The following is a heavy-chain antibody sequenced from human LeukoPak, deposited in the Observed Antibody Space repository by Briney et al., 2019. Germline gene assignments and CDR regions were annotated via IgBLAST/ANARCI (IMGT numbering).Heavy chain of an antibody. CDR1: GGTFSSYA. Sequence: GSSVKVSCKASGGTFSSYAISRVQQAPGQGLEWMGGIIPIFGTANYAQKFQGRVTITTDESTSTAYMELSSLRSEDTAVYYCARGPLYYDSSGYYYAFDYWGQGTLVTVSS. J-gene: IGHJ4*02. V-gene: IGHV1-69*05. CDR2: IIPIFGTA. CDR3: ARGPLYYDSSGYYYAFDY. D-gene: IGHD3-22*01.